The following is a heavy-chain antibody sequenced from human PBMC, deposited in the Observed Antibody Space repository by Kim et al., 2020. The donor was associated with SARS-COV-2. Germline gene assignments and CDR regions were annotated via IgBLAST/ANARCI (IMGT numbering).Heavy chain of an antibody. CDR1: GFTFSSYS. V-gene: IGHV3-48*02. D-gene: IGHD2-2*01. CDR3: ARERGVVPADKDAFDI. CDR2: ISSSSSTI. J-gene: IGHJ3*02. Sequence: GVSLRLSCAASGFTFSSYSMNWVRQAPGKGLEWVSYISSSSSTIYYADSVKGRFTISRDNAKNSLYLQMNSLRDEDTAVYYCARERGVVPADKDAFDIWGQGTMVTVSS.